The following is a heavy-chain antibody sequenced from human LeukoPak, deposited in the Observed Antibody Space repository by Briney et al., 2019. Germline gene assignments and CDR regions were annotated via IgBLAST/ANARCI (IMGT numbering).Heavy chain of an antibody. CDR2: INPNSGGT. Sequence: ASVKVSCKASGYTLTAYYIHWVRQAPGQGLEWMGWINPNSGGTNYAQKFQGRVTMTRDTSSSTAYMELSRLRSDDTAVYYCARDHSYYDSGSYSNVDYWGQGTLVTASS. CDR3: ARDHSYYDSGSYSNVDY. D-gene: IGHD3-10*01. J-gene: IGHJ4*02. V-gene: IGHV1-2*02. CDR1: GYTLTAYY.